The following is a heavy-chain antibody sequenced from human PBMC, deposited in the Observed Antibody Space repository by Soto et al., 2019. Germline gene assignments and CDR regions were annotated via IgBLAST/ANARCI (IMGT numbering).Heavy chain of an antibody. CDR1: GGSFSGYY. CDR3: ARVPGTVVTREGMDV. CDR2: INHSGST. V-gene: IGHV4-34*01. Sequence: SETLSLTCAVYGGSFSGYYWSWIRQPPGKGLEWIGEINHSGSTNYNPSLKSRVTISVDTSKNQFSLKLSSVTAADTAVYYCARVPGTVVTREGMDVWGQGTTVTVSS. J-gene: IGHJ6*02. D-gene: IGHD2-21*02.